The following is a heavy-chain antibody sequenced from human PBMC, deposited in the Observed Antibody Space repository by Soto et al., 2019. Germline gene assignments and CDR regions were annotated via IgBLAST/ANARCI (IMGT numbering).Heavy chain of an antibody. V-gene: IGHV4-34*01. Sequence: SETLSLTCAVYAGSFSVYYSSWIRQPPEKGLEWSGEINHSVLTNYNPSLKSRVTISVDTSKNQLSLKLSSLTDADTAVYYWARGGVWFGELLSGKRRPAGTSTRLWWFDPWGQGTLVTVSS. CDR1: AGSFSVYY. D-gene: IGHD3-10*01. CDR3: ARGGVWFGELLSGKRRPAGTSTRLWWFDP. CDR2: INHSVLT. J-gene: IGHJ5*02.